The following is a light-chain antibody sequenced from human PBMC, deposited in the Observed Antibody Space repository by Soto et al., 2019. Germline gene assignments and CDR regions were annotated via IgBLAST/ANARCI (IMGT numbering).Light chain of an antibody. CDR2: KAS. Sequence: DIQMTQSPSTLSASVGDRVTITCRVSQSISVWLAWYQQKAGKAPNLLIYKASRLESGVPSRFSGSGSETEFTLTISGLQPGDSPTYYCQQYNSYSPTFGQGTKVDIK. CDR1: QSISVW. CDR3: QQYNSYSPT. V-gene: IGKV1-5*03. J-gene: IGKJ1*01.